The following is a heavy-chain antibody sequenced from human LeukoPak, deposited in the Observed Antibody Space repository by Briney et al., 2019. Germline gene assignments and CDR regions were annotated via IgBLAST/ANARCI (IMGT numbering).Heavy chain of an antibody. J-gene: IGHJ4*02. CDR2: IYYSGST. CDR1: GGSISSSSYY. V-gene: IGHV4-61*05. Sequence: PSETLSLTCTVSGGSISSSSYYWGWIRQPPGKGLEWIGYIYYSGSTDCNPSLKSRVTMSVDTSKNQFSLKLSSVTAADTAVYYCARNLYDSSGSMGIYTFDYWGQGTLVIVSS. CDR3: ARNLYDSSGSMGIYTFDY. D-gene: IGHD3-22*01.